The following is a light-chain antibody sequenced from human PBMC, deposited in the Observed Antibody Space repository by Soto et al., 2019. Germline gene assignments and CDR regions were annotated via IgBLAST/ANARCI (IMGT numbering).Light chain of an antibody. CDR3: SSYAGSDCPYV. CDR2: DVS. V-gene: IGLV2-8*01. J-gene: IGLJ1*01. CDR1: SKDVGYYNY. Sequence: QSVLTQPPSASGSPGQSVTIACTGTSKDVGYYNYVSWYQQPPGKAPKLLIYDVSKRPSGVPDRFSGSKSGNTASLTVSGLQAEDEGDYYCSSYAGSDCPYVFGTGTKVTVL.